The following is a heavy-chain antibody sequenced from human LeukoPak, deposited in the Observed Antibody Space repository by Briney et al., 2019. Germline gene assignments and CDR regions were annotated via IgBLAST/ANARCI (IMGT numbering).Heavy chain of an antibody. CDR3: ARGGLYYDTSAYYYMNY. CDR2: ITTAGNVI. V-gene: IGHV3-48*01. Sequence: GGSLRLSCAASGFTFSTYNMHWVRQAPGKGLEWISYITTAGNVIFYADSVKGRFTISRDETKNSLYLQMDSLRAEDTAFYYCARGGLYYDTSAYYYMNYWGQGTLVTVSS. J-gene: IGHJ4*02. D-gene: IGHD3-22*01. CDR1: GFTFSTYN.